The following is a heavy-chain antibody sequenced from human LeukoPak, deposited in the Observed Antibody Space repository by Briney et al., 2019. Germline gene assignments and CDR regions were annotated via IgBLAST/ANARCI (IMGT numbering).Heavy chain of an antibody. CDR1: GYTFTSYG. CDR2: ISAYNGNT. J-gene: IGHJ4*02. V-gene: IGHV1-18*01. D-gene: IGHD5-24*01. CDR3: ARTWGVEMATISTIDY. Sequence: ASMKVSCKASGYTFTSYGISWVRQAPGQGLEWMGWISAYNGNTNYAQKLQGRVTMTTDTSTSTAYMELSRLRSDDTAVYYCARTWGVEMATISTIDYWGQGTLVTVSS.